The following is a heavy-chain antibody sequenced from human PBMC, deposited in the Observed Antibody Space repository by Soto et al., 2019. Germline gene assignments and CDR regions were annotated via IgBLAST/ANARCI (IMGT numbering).Heavy chain of an antibody. CDR2: IHYSGTT. D-gene: IGHD2-8*01. Sequence: SETRSLTSTVSGTSIRSYYWSWIRQPPGKGLEWIANIHYSGTTNYNPSLASRVTLSVDTSKNQFSLKMTSVTAADRAMYFCARYNSYAIDYWGRGTLVTVSS. CDR1: GTSIRSYY. V-gene: IGHV4-59*01. J-gene: IGHJ4*02. CDR3: ARYNSYAIDY.